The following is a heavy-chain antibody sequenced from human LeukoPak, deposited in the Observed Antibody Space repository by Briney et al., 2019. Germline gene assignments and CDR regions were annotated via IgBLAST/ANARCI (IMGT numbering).Heavy chain of an antibody. CDR3: AIAITVTRDY. CDR2: INGDGSNT. D-gene: IGHD4-17*01. V-gene: IGHV3-74*01. Sequence: GGSLRLSCAASGFTFSSDWMHWVRQAPGKGLVWVSRINGDGSNTRYADSVRGRFTISRDNSKNTLYLQMNSLRAEDTAVYYCAIAITVTRDYWGQGTLVTVSS. J-gene: IGHJ4*02. CDR1: GFTFSSDW.